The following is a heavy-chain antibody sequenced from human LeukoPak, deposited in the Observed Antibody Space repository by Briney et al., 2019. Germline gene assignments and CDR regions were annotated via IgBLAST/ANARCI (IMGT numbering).Heavy chain of an antibody. D-gene: IGHD2-21*02. J-gene: IGHJ5*02. CDR2: IYTSGST. V-gene: IGHV4-61*02. Sequence: TSETLSLTCTVSGGSISSGSYYWSWIRQPAGKGLEWIGRIYTSGSTNYNPSLKSRVTISVDTSKNQFSLKQSSVTAADTAVYYCARRGDWGWFDPWGQGTLVTVSS. CDR3: ARRGDWGWFDP. CDR1: GGSISSGSYY.